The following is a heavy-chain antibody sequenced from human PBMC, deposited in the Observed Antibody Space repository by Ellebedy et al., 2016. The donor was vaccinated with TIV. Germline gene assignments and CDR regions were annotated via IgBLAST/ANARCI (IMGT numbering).Heavy chain of an antibody. CDR1: GFTFSSYA. CDR2: ISYDGSNK. J-gene: IGHJ2*01. Sequence: GGSLRLSXAASGFTFSSYAMHWVRQAPGKGLEWVAVISYDGSNKYYADSVKGRFTISRDNSKNTLYLQMNSLRAEDTAVYYCARDSGNSHAWYFDLWGRGTLVTVSS. D-gene: IGHD4-23*01. V-gene: IGHV3-30-3*01. CDR3: ARDSGNSHAWYFDL.